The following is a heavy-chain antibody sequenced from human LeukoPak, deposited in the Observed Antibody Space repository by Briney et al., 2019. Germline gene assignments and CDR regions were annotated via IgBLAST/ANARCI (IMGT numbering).Heavy chain of an antibody. CDR1: GFTFSSYG. J-gene: IGHJ4*02. CDR2: IWYDGSNK. CDR3: AKGEKSYYYDSSGYPYY. D-gene: IGHD3-22*01. V-gene: IGHV3-33*06. Sequence: PGRSLRLSCAASGFTFSSYGMHWVRQAPGKGLEWVAVIWYDGSNKYYADSVKGRFTISRDNSKNTLYLQMNSLRAEDTAVYYCAKGEKSYYYDSSGYPYYWGQGTLVTVSS.